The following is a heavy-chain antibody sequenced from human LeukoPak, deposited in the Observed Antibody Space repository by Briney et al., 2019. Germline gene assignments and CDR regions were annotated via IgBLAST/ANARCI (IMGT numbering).Heavy chain of an antibody. V-gene: IGHV1-69*04. D-gene: IGHD1-1*01. J-gene: IGHJ4*02. Sequence: AASVKVSCKASGGTFSSYSISWVRQAPGQGLEWMGRITPLVGITNHAQKFQGRVTITADKSTSTAYRELSSLRSEDTAVYYCARDNQYSDRLERHNDYWGQGTLVTVSS. CDR3: ARDNQYSDRLERHNDY. CDR1: GGTFSSYS. CDR2: ITPLVGIT.